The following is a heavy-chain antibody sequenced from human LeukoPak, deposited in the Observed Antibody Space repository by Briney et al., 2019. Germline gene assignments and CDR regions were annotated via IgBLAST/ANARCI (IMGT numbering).Heavy chain of an antibody. CDR2: ISGSGGST. D-gene: IGHD4-17*01. V-gene: IGHV3-23*01. Sequence: GGSLRLSCAASGFTFSSYAMSWVRQAPGKGLEWVSAISGSGGSTYYADSVKGRFTISRDNSKNTLYLQMNSLRAEDTAVYYCAKDPGNYGDYGGAPFDPWGQGTLVTVSS. J-gene: IGHJ5*02. CDR3: AKDPGNYGDYGGAPFDP. CDR1: GFTFSSYA.